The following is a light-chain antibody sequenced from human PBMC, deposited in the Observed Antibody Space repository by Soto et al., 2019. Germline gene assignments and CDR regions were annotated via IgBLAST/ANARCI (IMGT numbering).Light chain of an antibody. V-gene: IGKV1D-12*01. CDR1: QNINTW. Sequence: DIQMTQSPSSVSASVGDSVTITCRASQNINTWLAWFQQKPGEAPKLLIYAASSLQSGVPSRFSGSGSGTDFTLTISSLQPEDVATYYCQQADSFPITFGQGTRLEIK. CDR3: QQADSFPIT. J-gene: IGKJ5*01. CDR2: AAS.